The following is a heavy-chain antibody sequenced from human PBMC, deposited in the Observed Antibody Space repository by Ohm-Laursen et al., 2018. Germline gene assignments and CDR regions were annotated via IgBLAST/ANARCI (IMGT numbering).Heavy chain of an antibody. D-gene: IGHD3-16*01. CDR3: ARKREANYIIPYYYYEMDV. Sequence: SVKVSCKASGYTFTSYYINWVRQATGQGLEWMGWMNPNSGNTGYAQKFQGRVTMTRNTSINTAYMELSSLTSEDTAVYYCARKREANYIIPYYYYEMDVWGQGTSVTVSS. J-gene: IGHJ6*02. V-gene: IGHV1-8*01. CDR1: GYTFTSYY. CDR2: MNPNSGNT.